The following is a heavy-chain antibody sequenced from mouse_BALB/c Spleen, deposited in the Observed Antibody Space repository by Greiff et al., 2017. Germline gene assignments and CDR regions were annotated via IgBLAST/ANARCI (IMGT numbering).Heavy chain of an antibody. J-gene: IGHJ4*01. V-gene: IGHV7-3*02. Sequence: EVKLVESGGGLVQPGGSLRLSCVTSGFTFTDYYMSWVRQPPGKALEWLGFIRNKANGYTTEYSASVKGRFTISRDNSQSILYLQMNTLRAEDSATYYCAREGDYGNYPYYAMDYWGQGTSVTVSS. CDR2: IRNKANGYTT. D-gene: IGHD2-1*01. CDR3: AREGDYGNYPYYAMDY. CDR1: GFTFTDYY.